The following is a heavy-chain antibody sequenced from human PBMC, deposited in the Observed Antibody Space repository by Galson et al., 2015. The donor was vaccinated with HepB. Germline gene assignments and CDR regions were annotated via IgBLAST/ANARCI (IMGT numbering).Heavy chain of an antibody. D-gene: IGHD3-22*01. CDR2: IYYSGST. J-gene: IGHJ3*02. V-gene: IGHV4-59*08. Sequence: TLSLTCTVSGGSISSYYWSWIRQPPGKGLEWIGYIYYSGSTNYNPSLKSRVTISVDTSKNQFSLKLSSVTAADTAVYYCARHFADYYDSSGYELDAFDIWGQGTMVTVSS. CDR3: ARHFADYYDSSGYELDAFDI. CDR1: GGSISSYY.